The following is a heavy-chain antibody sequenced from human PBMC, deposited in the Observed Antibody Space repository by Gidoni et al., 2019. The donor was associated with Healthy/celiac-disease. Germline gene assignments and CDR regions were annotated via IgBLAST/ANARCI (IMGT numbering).Heavy chain of an antibody. J-gene: IGHJ4*02. CDR1: GFTFDAYP. V-gene: IGHV3-43*01. D-gene: IGHD6-6*01. CDR2: ISWDGGST. Sequence: EVHLVESGGLVVQPGGSLRLSGEASGFTFDAYPMHWVRQAPGKGLEWASLISWDGGSTYYADSVKGRFTISRDNSKNSLYLQMNSLRTEDTALYYCAKGLTDSSSSEFDYWGQGTLVTVSS. CDR3: AKGLTDSSSSEFDY.